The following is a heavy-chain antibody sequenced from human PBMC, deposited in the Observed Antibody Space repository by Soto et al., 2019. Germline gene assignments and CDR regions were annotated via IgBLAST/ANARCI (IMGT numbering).Heavy chain of an antibody. CDR1: GGSLSGIY. Sequence: SETLSLTCVIYGGSLSGIYWTWVRQPPGKGLEWIGEVSHSGSTNYSPSLESRVTISLDMSNNQFSLKLNSVTAADTAVYYCARGPGYSYGYSVYYYYYGMDVWGQGTTVIVSS. CDR2: VSHSGST. V-gene: IGHV4-34*01. J-gene: IGHJ6*02. D-gene: IGHD5-18*01. CDR3: ARGPGYSYGYSVYYYYYGMDV.